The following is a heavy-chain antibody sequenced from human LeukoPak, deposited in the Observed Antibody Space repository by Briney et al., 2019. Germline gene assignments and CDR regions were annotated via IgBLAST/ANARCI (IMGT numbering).Heavy chain of an antibody. CDR3: AKVITIFGVVDY. CDR2: ISGSGTST. V-gene: IGHV3-23*01. D-gene: IGHD3-3*01. Sequence: GGSLRLSCAASGFTFSSYAMSWVRQAPGKGLEWVSSISGSGTSTYYADSVKGRFTISRDNSKNTLYLQMNSLRAEDTAVYYCAKVITIFGVVDYWGQGTLVTVSS. J-gene: IGHJ4*02. CDR1: GFTFSSYA.